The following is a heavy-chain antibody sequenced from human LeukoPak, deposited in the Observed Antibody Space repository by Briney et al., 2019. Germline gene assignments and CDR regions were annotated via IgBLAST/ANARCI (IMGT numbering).Heavy chain of an antibody. D-gene: IGHD3-22*01. CDR3: ASWNYYDSGGYYYGFDH. CDR1: GGSISSSNYY. CDR2: IYYSGST. Sequence: SETLSLTCTVSGGSISSSNYYWGWIRQPPGKGLEWIGSIYYSGSTYYNPSLKSRVTISVDTSKNQLSLKLSSVTAADTAVYYCASWNYYDSGGYYYGFDHWGQGTLVTVSS. J-gene: IGHJ4*02. V-gene: IGHV4-39*07.